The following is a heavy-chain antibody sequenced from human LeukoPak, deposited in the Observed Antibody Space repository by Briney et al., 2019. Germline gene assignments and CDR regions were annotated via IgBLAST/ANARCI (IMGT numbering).Heavy chain of an antibody. D-gene: IGHD3-9*01. Sequence: SETLSLTCTVSGGSISSGGYYWRWIRQHPGKGLEWIGYIYYSGSTYYNPSLKSRVTISVDTSKNQFSLKLSSVTAADTAVYYCARDTPYYDILTGPFDIWGQGTMVTVSS. CDR1: GGSISSGGYY. CDR2: IYYSGST. J-gene: IGHJ3*02. CDR3: ARDTPYYDILTGPFDI. V-gene: IGHV4-31*03.